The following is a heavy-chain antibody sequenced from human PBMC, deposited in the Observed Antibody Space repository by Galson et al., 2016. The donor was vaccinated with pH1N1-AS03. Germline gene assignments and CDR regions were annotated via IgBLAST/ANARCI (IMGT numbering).Heavy chain of an antibody. D-gene: IGHD3-3*01. CDR1: GYTFSNHW. Sequence: QSGAEVKKPGESLKISGKVSGYTFSNHWIGWVRQMPGKGLEWMGIIYPADSSTTYSPSFQGPVTIPADQSISTAYPQWSSLRASDAARYFCARQQDGRGSGLEWLFWYGMDVWGQGATVIVSS. V-gene: IGHV5-51*01. J-gene: IGHJ6*02. CDR2: IYPADSST. CDR3: ARQQDGRGSGLEWLFWYGMDV.